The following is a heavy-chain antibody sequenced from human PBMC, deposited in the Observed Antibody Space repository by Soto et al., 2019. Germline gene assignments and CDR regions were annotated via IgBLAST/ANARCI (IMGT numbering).Heavy chain of an antibody. D-gene: IGHD3-22*01. V-gene: IGHV3-30-3*01. J-gene: IGHJ6*02. Sequence: QVQLVESGGGVVQPGRSLRLSCAASGFTFSSYAMHWVRQAPGKGLERVAVISYDGSNKYYADSVKGRFTISRDNSKNTLYLQMNSLRAEDTAVYYCARALGDRSGYYEYIYYYYYYGMDVWGQGTTVTVSS. CDR1: GFTFSSYA. CDR3: ARALGDRSGYYEYIYYYYYYGMDV. CDR2: ISYDGSNK.